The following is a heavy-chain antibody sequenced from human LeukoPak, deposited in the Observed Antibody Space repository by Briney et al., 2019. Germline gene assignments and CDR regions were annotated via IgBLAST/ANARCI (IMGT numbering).Heavy chain of an antibody. J-gene: IGHJ4*02. D-gene: IGHD1-26*01. CDR3: AREVGATGDSTLGFDY. Sequence: ASVKVSCKASGYTFTSYYMHWVRQAPGQGLEWMGIINPSGGSTSYAQKFQGRVTMTRDTSTSTVYMELGSLRSEDTAVYYCAREVGATGDSTLGFDYWGQGTLVTVSS. V-gene: IGHV1-46*01. CDR1: GYTFTSYY. CDR2: INPSGGST.